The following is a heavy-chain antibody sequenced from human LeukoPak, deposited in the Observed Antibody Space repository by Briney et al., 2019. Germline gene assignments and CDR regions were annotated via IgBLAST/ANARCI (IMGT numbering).Heavy chain of an antibody. V-gene: IGHV3-33*01. CDR3: ARDFLLWFGESMSAYYYYGMDV. CDR1: GFPLHSYG. D-gene: IGHD3-10*01. CDR2: ILDDGSKK. J-gene: IGHJ6*02. Sequence: GGALGLSCAASGFPLHSYGLHWGRPAPGQGLGGVGVILDDGSKKYYADSVKGRFTISRDNSKNTLYLQMNSLRAEDTAVYYCARDFLLWFGESMSAYYYYGMDVWGQGTTVTVSS.